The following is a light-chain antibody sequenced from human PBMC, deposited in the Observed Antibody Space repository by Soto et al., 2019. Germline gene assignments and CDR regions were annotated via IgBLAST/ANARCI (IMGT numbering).Light chain of an antibody. Sequence: EIVMTQSPATLSVSPGERATLSCRASQSVSSNLAWYQQKPGQAPRLLISGASSRATGIPDRFSGSGSGPDFTLTISRLEPEDFAVYFCQHYGSSPWTFGQGTKVDIK. CDR1: QSVSSN. V-gene: IGKV3-20*01. J-gene: IGKJ1*01. CDR3: QHYGSSPWT. CDR2: GAS.